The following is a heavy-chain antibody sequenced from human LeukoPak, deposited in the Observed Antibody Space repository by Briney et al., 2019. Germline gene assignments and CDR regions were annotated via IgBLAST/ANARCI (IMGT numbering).Heavy chain of an antibody. J-gene: IGHJ4*02. V-gene: IGHV1-2*02. Sequence: GASVKVSCKASGYTFTGYYMHWVRQAPGQGLEWMGWINPNSGGTNYAQKFQGRVTMTRDTSISTAYMELSRLRSDDTAVYYCARDREDYGSGSYYYLDYWGQGTLVTVSS. D-gene: IGHD3-10*01. CDR2: INPNSGGT. CDR3: ARDREDYGSGSYYYLDY. CDR1: GYTFTGYY.